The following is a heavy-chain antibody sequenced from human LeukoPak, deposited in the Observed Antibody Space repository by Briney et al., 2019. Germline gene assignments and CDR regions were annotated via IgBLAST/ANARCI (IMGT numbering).Heavy chain of an antibody. CDR2: IRSRGYGYAT. CDR3: TRHQNPDFGVKSPCDH. V-gene: IGHV3-73*01. CDR1: GFSFGDSA. J-gene: IGHJ4*02. D-gene: IGHD4-23*01. Sequence: GGSLRLSCGASGFSFGDSAIHWVRQTSGRGLEWVGRIRSRGYGYATEYAASVKGRFTISRDDSKNTADLQMNSLKTEDTAVYYCTRHQNPDFGVKSPCDHWGPGTLVTVSS.